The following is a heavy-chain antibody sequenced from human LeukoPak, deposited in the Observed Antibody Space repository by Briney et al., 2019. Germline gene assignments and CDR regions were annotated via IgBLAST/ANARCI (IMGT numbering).Heavy chain of an antibody. CDR1: GFTFSSFG. Sequence: GGSLRLSCAASGFTFSSFGMHWVRQAPGKGLEWVAFIRYDGSTKHYADSVQGRFTISRDNSKNTLYLQMNSLRAEDTAVYYCLAYYYGSGSYYSPNYWGQGTLVTVSS. CDR3: LAYYYGSGSYYSPNY. V-gene: IGHV3-30*02. CDR2: IRYDGSTK. J-gene: IGHJ4*02. D-gene: IGHD3-10*01.